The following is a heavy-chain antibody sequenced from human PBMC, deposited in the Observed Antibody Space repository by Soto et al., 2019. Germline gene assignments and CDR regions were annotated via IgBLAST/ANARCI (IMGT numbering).Heavy chain of an antibody. CDR2: INAGNGNT. J-gene: IGHJ4*02. CDR1: GYTFTSYA. CDR3: ARTDWVRGVGPFDY. Sequence: ASVKASCKASGYTFTSYAMHWVRQAPGQRLEWMGWINAGNGNTKYSQKFQGRVTITRDTSASTAYMELSSLRSEDTAVYYCARTDWVRGVGPFDYWGQGTLVTVSS. D-gene: IGHD3-10*01. V-gene: IGHV1-3*01.